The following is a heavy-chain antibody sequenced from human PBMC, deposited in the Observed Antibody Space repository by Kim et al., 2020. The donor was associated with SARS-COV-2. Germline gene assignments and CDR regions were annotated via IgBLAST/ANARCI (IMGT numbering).Heavy chain of an antibody. CDR3: VKSLGFCSGGSCYARFEN. D-gene: IGHD2-15*01. CDR1: GFTFSNYG. CDR2: ISFDGKDK. V-gene: IGHV3-30*18. J-gene: IGHJ4*02. Sequence: GGSLRLSCVPSGFTFSNYGMHWVRQAPGKGLEWVSVISFDGKDKYYGDSVKGRFTVSRDNSKNTLYLQMNSLRVDDTAVYYCVKSLGFCSGGSCYARFENWGPGNPGTLSP.